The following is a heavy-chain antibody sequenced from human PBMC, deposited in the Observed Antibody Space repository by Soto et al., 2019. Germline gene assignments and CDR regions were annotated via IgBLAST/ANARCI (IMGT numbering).Heavy chain of an antibody. V-gene: IGHV2-5*02. CDR3: ALHDFNILTGP. CDR1: GFSLSTSGVG. J-gene: IGHJ5*02. CDR2: IFYDDEK. D-gene: IGHD3-9*01. Sequence: ESGPTLVNPTQTLTLTRTFSGFSLSTSGVGVGWIRQPPGKALEWLALIFYDDEKRYSPSLNSRLTITKDTSKNQVVLTMTNMDPVDTATYYCALHDFNILTGPWGQGTLVTSPQ.